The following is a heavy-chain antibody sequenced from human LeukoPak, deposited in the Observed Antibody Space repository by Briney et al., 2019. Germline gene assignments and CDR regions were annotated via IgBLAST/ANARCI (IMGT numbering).Heavy chain of an antibody. J-gene: IGHJ4*02. Sequence: SVKVSCKGSGGTFSSYAISWVRQAPGQGLEWMGRIIPILGIANYAQKFQGRVTITADKSTSTAYMELSSLRSEDTAVYYCAGSLNGGPDYWGQGTLVTVSS. CDR2: IIPILGIA. CDR1: GGTFSSYA. D-gene: IGHD4-23*01. CDR3: AGSLNGGPDY. V-gene: IGHV1-69*04.